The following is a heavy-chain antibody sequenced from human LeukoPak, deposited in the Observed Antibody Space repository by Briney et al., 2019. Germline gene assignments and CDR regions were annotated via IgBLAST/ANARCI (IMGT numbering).Heavy chain of an antibody. V-gene: IGHV4-59*08. Sequence: PSETLSLTCTVSGGSISSYYWSWIRQPPGKGLEWIGYIYYSGSTNYNPSLKSRVTISVDTSKNQFSLKLSSVTAADTAVYYCARSGAGYYKGWYFDLWGRGTLVTVSS. CDR1: GGSISSYY. CDR3: ARSGAGYYKGWYFDL. D-gene: IGHD3-9*01. J-gene: IGHJ2*01. CDR2: IYYSGST.